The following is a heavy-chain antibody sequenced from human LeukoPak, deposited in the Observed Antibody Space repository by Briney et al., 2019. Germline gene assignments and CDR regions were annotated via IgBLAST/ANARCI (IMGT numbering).Heavy chain of an antibody. CDR3: ARQGVDTATYYYGMDV. CDR1: GYSFTCYW. D-gene: IGHD5-18*01. Sequence: GESLKISCEGCGYSFTCYWIGWVRQMPGKGLEWMGIIYPGDSDTRYSPSFQGQVTISADKSISTAYLQWSSLNASDTAVYYCARQGVDTATYYYGMDVWGQGTTVTVSS. CDR2: IYPGDSDT. J-gene: IGHJ6*02. V-gene: IGHV5-51*01.